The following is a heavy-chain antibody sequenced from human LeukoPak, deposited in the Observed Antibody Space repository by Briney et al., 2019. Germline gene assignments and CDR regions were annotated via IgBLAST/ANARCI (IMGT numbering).Heavy chain of an antibody. CDR3: ARAYSGSYRYMDV. D-gene: IGHD1-26*01. V-gene: IGHV3-48*04. J-gene: IGHJ6*03. CDR1: GFTFSTYW. CDR2: ISSSGSTI. Sequence: PGGSLRLSCAACGFTFSTYWMTWVRQAPGKGLEWVSYISSSGSTIYYADSVKGRYTISRDNAKNSLYLQMNSLRAEDTAVYYCARAYSGSYRYMDVRGKGTTVTVSS.